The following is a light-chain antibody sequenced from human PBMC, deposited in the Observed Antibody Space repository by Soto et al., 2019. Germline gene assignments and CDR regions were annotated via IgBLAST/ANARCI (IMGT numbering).Light chain of an antibody. V-gene: IGKV1-33*01. CDR3: QQYDILPIT. CDR2: DAS. Sequence: DIQMTQSPSSLFASVGDRGTVTCQATQDINIYLNWYQQKPGKAPNLLIYDASNLEIGVPSRFSGSGSGTHFMFTISSLQTEDIGTYYCQQYDILPITFGRGTRLEIK. CDR1: QDINIY. J-gene: IGKJ5*01.